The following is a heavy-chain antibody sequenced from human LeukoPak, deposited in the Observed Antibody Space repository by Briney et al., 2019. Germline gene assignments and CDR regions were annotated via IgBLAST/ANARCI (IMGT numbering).Heavy chain of an antibody. D-gene: IGHD3-22*01. V-gene: IGHV1-69*05. CDR2: IIPIFGTA. CDR3: ARASGEYYYDSSGRFDY. CDR1: GGTFSSYA. J-gene: IGHJ4*02. Sequence: VASVKVSRKASGGTFSSYAISWVRQAPGQGLEWMGGIIPIFGTANYAQKFQGRVTITTDESTSTAYMELSSLRSEDTAVYYCARASGEYYYDSSGRFDYWGQGTLVTVSS.